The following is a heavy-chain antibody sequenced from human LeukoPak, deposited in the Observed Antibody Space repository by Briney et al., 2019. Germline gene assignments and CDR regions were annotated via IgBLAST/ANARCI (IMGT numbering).Heavy chain of an antibody. CDR3: ARAYRYFLDV. CDR2: IYSGGST. CDR1: GFTVSSNY. D-gene: IGHD3-9*01. J-gene: IGHJ6*02. Sequence: PGGSLRLSCAASGFTVSSNYMSWARQAPGKGLEWVSVIYSGGSTYYADSVKGRFTISRDNSKNTLYLQMNSLRAEDTAVYYCARAYRYFLDVWGQGTTVTVSS. V-gene: IGHV3-53*01.